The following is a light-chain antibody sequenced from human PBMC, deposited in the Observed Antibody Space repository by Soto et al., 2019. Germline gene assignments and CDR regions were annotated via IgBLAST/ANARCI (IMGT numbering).Light chain of an antibody. V-gene: IGLV2-14*01. CDR1: SSDVGGYNF. CDR3: SSYTGSSTEI. J-gene: IGLJ1*01. CDR2: EVS. Sequence: QSALTQPASVSGSPGQSITISCTGTSSDVGGYNFVSWYQQHPGKAPKLMIYEVSNRPSGVSNRFSGSKSGNTASLTISGLQAEDEADYYCSSYTGSSTEIFGTGTKLIVL.